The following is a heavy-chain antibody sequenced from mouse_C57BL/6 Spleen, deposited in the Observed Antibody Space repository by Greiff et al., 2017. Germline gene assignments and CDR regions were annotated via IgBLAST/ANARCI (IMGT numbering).Heavy chain of an antibody. V-gene: IGHV1-39*01. J-gene: IGHJ4*01. Sequence: EVHLVESGPELVKPGASVKISCKASGYSFTDYNMNWVKQSNGKSLEWIGVINPNYGTTSYNQKFKGKATLTVDQSSSTAYMQLNSLTSEDSAVYYCARGDGHDERYARDYWGQGTSVTVSS. CDR2: INPNYGTT. CDR3: ARGDGHDERYARDY. CDR1: GYSFTDYN. D-gene: IGHD2-12*01.